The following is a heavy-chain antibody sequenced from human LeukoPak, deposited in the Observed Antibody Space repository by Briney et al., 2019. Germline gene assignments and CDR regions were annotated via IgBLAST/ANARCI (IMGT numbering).Heavy chain of an antibody. D-gene: IGHD6-19*01. V-gene: IGHV3-23*01. CDR2: IARDDFT. J-gene: IGHJ4*02. CDR3: VKERDRGTDVADDFDF. CDR1: GFTFRDYS. Sequence: GASLRLSCVASGFTFRDYSMAWVRQLPGGGLEWVSAIARDDFTVYPDPLKGRFTISRDNSRNTLYLQMNTLRAEDTAVYYCVKERDRGTDVADDFDFWGQGTLATVSS.